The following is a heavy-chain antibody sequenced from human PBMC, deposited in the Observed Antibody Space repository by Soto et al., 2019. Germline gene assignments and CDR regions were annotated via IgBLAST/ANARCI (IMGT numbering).Heavy chain of an antibody. V-gene: IGHV3-7*01. Sequence: EVQLVESGGGLVQPGGSLRLSCAASGFTFSSYWMSWVRQAPGKGLEWVANIKQHGSEQYYVDSGKGRFTISRDNATNSLYLQMNSLRAEDTAVYYCARESLWFGELLFYFDYWGQGTLVTVSS. J-gene: IGHJ4*02. CDR2: IKQHGSEQ. CDR1: GFTFSSYW. D-gene: IGHD3-10*01. CDR3: ARESLWFGELLFYFDY.